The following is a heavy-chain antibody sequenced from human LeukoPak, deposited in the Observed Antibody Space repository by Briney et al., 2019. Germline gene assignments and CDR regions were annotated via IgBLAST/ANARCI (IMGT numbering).Heavy chain of an antibody. V-gene: IGHV1-18*01. CDR3: ARDKTAHYYDSSGYAIDI. CDR1: GYTFTSYG. Sequence: ASVKVSCKASGYTFTSYGISWVRQAPGQGLEWMGWISAYNGNTNYAQKLQGRVTMTTDTSTSTAYMELRSLRSDDTAVYYCARDKTAHYYDSSGYAIDIWGQGTMVTVSS. CDR2: ISAYNGNT. J-gene: IGHJ3*02. D-gene: IGHD3-22*01.